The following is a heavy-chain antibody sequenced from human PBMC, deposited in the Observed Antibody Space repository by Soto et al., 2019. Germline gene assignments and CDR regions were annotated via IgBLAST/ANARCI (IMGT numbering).Heavy chain of an antibody. V-gene: IGHV4-59*01. D-gene: IGHD2-15*01. CDR1: GGSIIPFY. CDR2: LYYSGNT. J-gene: IGHJ4*02. Sequence: QVQLQESCPGVVKPSETLSLTCTVSGGSIIPFYWSWVRQPPGKGLEWIGYLYYSGNTNYTPSLMIRVTISVDASKNQVSLRRTSVTAADTAVYYCARVGGVAARTFDYWGQGTVGTVSS. CDR3: ARVGGVAARTFDY.